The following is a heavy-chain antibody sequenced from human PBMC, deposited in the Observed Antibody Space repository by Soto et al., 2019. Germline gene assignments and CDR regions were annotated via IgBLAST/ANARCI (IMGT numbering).Heavy chain of an antibody. Sequence: QLQLQESGSGLVKPSQTLSLTCAVSGGSISSAVYSWNWIRQPPGKGLEWIGYIFHTGSTYSNPSLKSRVTILLDTSKKQFSLKLSSVTAADTAVYYCARGAHAYPYCFDSWGQGTLVTVSS. CDR1: GGSISSAVYS. D-gene: IGHD2-2*01. CDR3: ARGAHAYPYCFDS. J-gene: IGHJ4*02. CDR2: IFHTGST. V-gene: IGHV4-30-2*01.